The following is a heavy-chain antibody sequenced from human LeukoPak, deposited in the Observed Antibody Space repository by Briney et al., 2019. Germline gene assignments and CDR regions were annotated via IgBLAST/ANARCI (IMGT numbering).Heavy chain of an antibody. Sequence: PGGSLRLSCAASGFTFDDYAMHWVRQAPGKGLEWVSGISWNSGSIGYADSVKGRFTISRDNAKNSLYLQMNSLRAEDTALYYCAKDISSGYYTLNFDYWGQGTLVTVSS. CDR2: ISWNSGSI. CDR1: GFTFDDYA. V-gene: IGHV3-9*01. CDR3: AKDISSGYYTLNFDY. D-gene: IGHD3-22*01. J-gene: IGHJ4*02.